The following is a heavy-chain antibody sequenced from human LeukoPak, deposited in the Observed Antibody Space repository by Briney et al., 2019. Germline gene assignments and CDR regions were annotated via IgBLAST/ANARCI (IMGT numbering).Heavy chain of an antibody. CDR2: ISGSGGST. V-gene: IGHV3-23*01. CDR1: GFTFSSYA. Sequence: GGSLRLSCAASGFTFSSYAMSWVRQAPGKGLEWVSAISGSGGSTYYADSVKGRFTIPRDNSKNTLYLQMNSLRAEDTAVYYCAKDRGYSGYVDWFDPWGQGTLVTVSS. CDR3: AKDRGYSGYVDWFDP. D-gene: IGHD5-12*01. J-gene: IGHJ5*02.